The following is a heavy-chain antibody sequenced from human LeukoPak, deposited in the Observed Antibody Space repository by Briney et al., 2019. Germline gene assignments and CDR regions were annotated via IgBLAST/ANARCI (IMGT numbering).Heavy chain of an antibody. CDR1: GFTFSTYA. V-gene: IGHV3-64*01. CDR2: ISTNGGGT. CDR3: ARYCSGVSCYSGYDY. D-gene: IGHD2-15*01. Sequence: GGSLRVSCAASGFTFSTYAMHWVRQTPGKGLEYVSAISTNGGGTYYANSVKGRFTISRDNSKNTLYLQMGSLRAEDMAVYYCARYCSGVSCYSGYDYWGQGTLVTVSS. J-gene: IGHJ4*02.